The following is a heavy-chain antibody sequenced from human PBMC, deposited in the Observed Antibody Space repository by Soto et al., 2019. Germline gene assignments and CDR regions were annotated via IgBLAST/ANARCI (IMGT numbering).Heavy chain of an antibody. D-gene: IGHD1-1*01. CDR3: AREYDPFDP. CDR2: IYYSGST. V-gene: IGHV4-59*01. Sequence: SETLSLTCTVSGGSISSYYWSWIRQPPGKGLEWIGYIYYSGSTNYNPSLKSRVTISVDTSKNQFSLKLSSVTAADTAVYYCAREYDPFDPWGQGTLVTVSS. CDR1: GGSISSYY. J-gene: IGHJ5*02.